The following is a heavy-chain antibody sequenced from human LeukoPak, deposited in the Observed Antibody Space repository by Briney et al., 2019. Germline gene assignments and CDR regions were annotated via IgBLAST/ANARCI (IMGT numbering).Heavy chain of an antibody. CDR3: ARVGSQATFDY. CDR2: IYSGGST. D-gene: IGHD1-26*01. Sequence: GGSLRLSCAASGFTVSSNYMSWVRQAPGKGLEWVSVIYSGGSTYYADSVKGRFTISRDNSKNTLCLQMNSLRAEDTAVYYCARVGSQATFDYWGQGTLVTVSS. CDR1: GFTVSSNY. J-gene: IGHJ4*02. V-gene: IGHV3-53*01.